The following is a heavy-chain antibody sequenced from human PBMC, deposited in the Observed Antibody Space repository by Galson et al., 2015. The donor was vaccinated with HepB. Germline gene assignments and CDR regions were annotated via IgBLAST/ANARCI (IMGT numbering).Heavy chain of an antibody. V-gene: IGHV3-49*04. CDR1: GSTFGDYA. J-gene: IGHJ4*02. CDR3: TRDLGYYYGSGSDY. CDR2: IRTETYGGTT. D-gene: IGHD3-10*01. Sequence: SLRLSCASSGSTFGDYAMNWVRQAPGKGLEWVAFIRTETYGGTTEYAASVKGRFTIFRDDSNSIAYLQMNSLKIADTAVYYCTRDLGYYYGSGSDYWGQGTLVTVSS.